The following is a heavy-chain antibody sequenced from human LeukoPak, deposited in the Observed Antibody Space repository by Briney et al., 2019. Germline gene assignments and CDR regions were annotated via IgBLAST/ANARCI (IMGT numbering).Heavy chain of an antibody. D-gene: IGHD6-6*01. Sequence: SVKVSCKASGGTFSSYAISWVRQAPGQGLEWMGGIIPIFGTANYAQKFQGRVTVTADESTSTAYMELSSLRSEDTAVYYCARDLGSSSPGDHWGQGTLVTVSS. CDR2: IIPIFGTA. CDR3: ARDLGSSSPGDH. J-gene: IGHJ4*02. V-gene: IGHV1-69*01. CDR1: GGTFSSYA.